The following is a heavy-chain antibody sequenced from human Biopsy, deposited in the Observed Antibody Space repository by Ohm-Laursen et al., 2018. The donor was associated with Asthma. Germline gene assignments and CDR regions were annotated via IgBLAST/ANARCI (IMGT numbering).Heavy chain of an antibody. CDR3: ARRGGVRRYFDY. D-gene: IGHD3-16*01. CDR1: GGSICSGAYY. J-gene: IGHJ4*02. Sequence: TLSLTCTVSGGSICSGAYYWSWVRQPPGKGLEWIGYIYYIGSTYYNPSLKSRVAISLDTSKNQFSLKLSSVTAADTAVYFCARRGGVRRYFDYWGQGTLVTVSS. V-gene: IGHV4-30-4*01. CDR2: IYYIGST.